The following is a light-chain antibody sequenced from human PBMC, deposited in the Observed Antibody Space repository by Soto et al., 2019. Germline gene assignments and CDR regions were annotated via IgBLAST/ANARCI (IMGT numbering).Light chain of an antibody. CDR1: NSDLGSSNL. V-gene: IGLV2-23*01. CDR2: EGT. Sequence: QSVPTQPASVSGSPGQSITISCTGTNSDLGSSNLVSWFQQHPGKVPKEMIYEGTKQPSAVSDRFSGSKSDNTASLTISGLQAEDEGDYYCCSYAGDYKVVFGTGTKVTVL. J-gene: IGLJ1*01. CDR3: CSYAGDYKVV.